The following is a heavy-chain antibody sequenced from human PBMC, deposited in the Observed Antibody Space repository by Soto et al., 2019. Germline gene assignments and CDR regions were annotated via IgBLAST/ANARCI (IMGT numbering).Heavy chain of an antibody. Sequence: GSLRLSCAASGFTFSSYAMSWVRQAPGKGLEWVSAISGSGGSTYYADSVKGRFTISRDNSKNTLYLQMNSLRAEDTAVYYCAKFVDSSSSLSLFFDYWGQGTLVTVS. CDR2: ISGSGGST. CDR1: GFTFSSYA. J-gene: IGHJ4*02. D-gene: IGHD6-6*01. CDR3: AKFVDSSSSLSLFFDY. V-gene: IGHV3-23*01.